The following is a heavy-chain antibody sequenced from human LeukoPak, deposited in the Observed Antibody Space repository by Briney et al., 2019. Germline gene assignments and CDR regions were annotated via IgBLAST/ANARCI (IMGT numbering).Heavy chain of an antibody. Sequence: PSETLSLXCTVSGGSISSYYWSWIRQPPGKGLEWIGYIYYSGSTNYNPSLKSRVTISVDTSKNQFSLKLSSVTAADTAVYYCARASGIRYFDWLFLPFDYWGQGTLVTVSS. CDR2: IYYSGST. V-gene: IGHV4-59*01. CDR1: GGSISSYY. J-gene: IGHJ4*02. CDR3: ARASGIRYFDWLFLPFDY. D-gene: IGHD3-9*01.